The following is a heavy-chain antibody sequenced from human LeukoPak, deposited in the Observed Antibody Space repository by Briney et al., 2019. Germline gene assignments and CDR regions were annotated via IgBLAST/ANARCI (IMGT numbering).Heavy chain of an antibody. D-gene: IGHD3-22*01. CDR2: IYYSGST. Sequence: SETLFLTCCVSGGSINSGSYYWGWIRQPPGKGLEWIGRIYYSGSTYYNPSLKSRVTISVDTSKNQFSLKLSSVTAADTAVYYCARAHYYDSSGYPPGGAFDIWGQGTMVTVSS. CDR1: GGSINSGSYY. V-gene: IGHV4-39*07. J-gene: IGHJ3*02. CDR3: ARAHYYDSSGYPPGGAFDI.